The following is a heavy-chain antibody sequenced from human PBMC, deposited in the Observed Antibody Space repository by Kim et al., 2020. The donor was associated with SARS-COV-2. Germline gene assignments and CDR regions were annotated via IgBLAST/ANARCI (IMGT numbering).Heavy chain of an antibody. D-gene: IGHD3-10*01. Sequence: SETLSLTCTVSGGSISSSSYYWGWIRQPPGKGLEWIGSIYYSGSTYYNPSLKSRVTISVDTSKNQFSLKLSSVTAADTAVYYCARGVWFGELLHYYYGM. J-gene: IGHJ6*01. CDR2: IYYSGST. V-gene: IGHV4-39*07. CDR3: ARGVWFGELLHYYYGM. CDR1: GGSISSSSYY.